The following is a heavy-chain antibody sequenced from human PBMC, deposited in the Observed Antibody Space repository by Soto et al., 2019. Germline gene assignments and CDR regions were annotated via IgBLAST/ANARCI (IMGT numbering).Heavy chain of an antibody. CDR1: GGSLSGYY. Sequence: QVQLQQWGAGLLKPSETLSLTCAVYGGSLSGYYWSWIRQPPGKGLEWIGEINHSGSTNYNPSLKSRVTISVDTSKNQFSLKLSSVTAADTAVYYCARGRGSGSNWGQGTLVTVSS. J-gene: IGHJ4*02. D-gene: IGHD3-10*01. V-gene: IGHV4-34*01. CDR3: ARGRGSGSN. CDR2: INHSGST.